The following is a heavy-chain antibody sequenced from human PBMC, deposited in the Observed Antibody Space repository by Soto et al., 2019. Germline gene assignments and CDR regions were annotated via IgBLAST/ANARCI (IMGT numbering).Heavy chain of an antibody. V-gene: IGHV3-48*01. CDR2: ISSSSSTI. J-gene: IGHJ3*02. CDR3: ARSLLWFGELMDAFDI. Sequence: EVQLVESGGGLVQPGGSLRLSCAASGFTFSSYSMNWVRQAPGKGLEWVSYISSSSSTIYYADSVKGRSTISRDNAKNSLYLQMNSLRAEDTAVYYCARSLLWFGELMDAFDIWGQGTMVTVSS. CDR1: GFTFSSYS. D-gene: IGHD3-10*01.